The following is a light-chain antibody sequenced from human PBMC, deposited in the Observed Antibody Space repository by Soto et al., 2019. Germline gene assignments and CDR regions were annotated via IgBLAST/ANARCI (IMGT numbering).Light chain of an antibody. CDR3: HQFGSFPRT. J-gene: IGKJ1*01. V-gene: IGKV3-20*01. CDR1: QSGTSRS. Sequence: EIVLSQSPGTLSLSPGERGTLSCRASQSGTSRSLAWYQQRPGQAPRLLISGASSRATGISDRFSGSGSGTDLTLTISRLEPEDFAVYYCHQFGSFPRTFGQGTKVDI. CDR2: GAS.